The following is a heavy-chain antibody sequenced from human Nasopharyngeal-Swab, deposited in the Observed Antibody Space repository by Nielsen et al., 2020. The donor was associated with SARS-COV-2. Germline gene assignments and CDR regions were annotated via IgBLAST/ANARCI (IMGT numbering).Heavy chain of an antibody. D-gene: IGHD5/OR15-5a*01. CDR2: FFTSGST. CDR1: GGSFSTGSYY. J-gene: IGHJ4*02. V-gene: IGHV4-61*02. CDR3: ARLGTVYDDYFDS. Sequence: SETLSLTCTVPGGSFSTGSYYWNWIRQPAGKGLEWIGRFFTSGSTDYNPSLKSRVTMSIDTSKNQFSLNLTSVTAADTAVYYCARLGTVYDDYFDSWGQGTLVTVSS.